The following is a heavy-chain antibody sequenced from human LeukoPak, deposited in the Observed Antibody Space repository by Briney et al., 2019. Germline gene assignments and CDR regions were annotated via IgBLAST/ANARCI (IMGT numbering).Heavy chain of an antibody. Sequence: GGSLRLSCAASGFTVSSNYMSRVRQAPGKGLEWVSVIYSGGSTYYADSVKGRFTISRDNSKNTLYLQMNSLRAEDTAVYYCASSNYYGSGSYYYFDYWGQGTLVTVSS. CDR2: IYSGGST. CDR1: GFTVSSNY. CDR3: ASSNYYGSGSYYYFDY. J-gene: IGHJ4*02. V-gene: IGHV3-53*01. D-gene: IGHD3-10*01.